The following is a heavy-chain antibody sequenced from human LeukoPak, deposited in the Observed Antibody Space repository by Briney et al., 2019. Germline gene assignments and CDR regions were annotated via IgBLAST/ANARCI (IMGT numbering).Heavy chain of an antibody. Sequence: SETLSLTCTVSGGSVSNYYWTWIRQSPGKGLEWIGYFHYTRNTNYNPSLRGRVTMSADTSKNQFSLKLNSVTAADTAVYYCARRARATAGGDYFDYWGQGTLVTVSS. CDR3: ARRARATAGGDYFDY. D-gene: IGHD6-13*01. J-gene: IGHJ4*02. CDR1: GGSVSNYY. CDR2: FHYTRNT. V-gene: IGHV4-59*08.